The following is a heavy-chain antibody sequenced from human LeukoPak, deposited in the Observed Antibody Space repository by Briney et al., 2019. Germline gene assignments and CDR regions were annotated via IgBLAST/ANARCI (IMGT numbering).Heavy chain of an antibody. V-gene: IGHV3-66*04. J-gene: IGHJ4*02. CDR1: GFTVGSNY. D-gene: IGHD3-22*01. Sequence: GGSLRLSCAASGFTVGSNYMSWVRQATGKGLEWVSIIYRGGSTNYADSVKGRFTISRDTSKNTLYVQMNSLRAEDTAVYYCARLSANSSAYFFDYWGQGTLVTVSS. CDR3: ARLSANSSAYFFDY. CDR2: IYRGGST.